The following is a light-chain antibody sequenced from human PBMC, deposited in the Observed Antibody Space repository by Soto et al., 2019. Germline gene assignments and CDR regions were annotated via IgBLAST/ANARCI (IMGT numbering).Light chain of an antibody. CDR3: QQYGSSPWT. V-gene: IGKV3-20*01. CDR1: QSVGTY. CDR2: DVS. Sequence: EIVLTQSPATLSLSPGERATLSCRASQSVGTYLAWYQLKPGQAPRHLIYDVSNRAAGIPGRFSGSGSGTDFTLTISRLEPEDFAVYYCQQYGSSPWTFGQGTKVDIK. J-gene: IGKJ1*01.